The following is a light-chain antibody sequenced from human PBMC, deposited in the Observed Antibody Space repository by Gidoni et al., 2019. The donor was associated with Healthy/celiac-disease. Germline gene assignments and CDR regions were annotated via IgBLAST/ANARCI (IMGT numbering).Light chain of an antibody. CDR1: KLGDKY. V-gene: IGLV3-1*01. CDR2: QDG. CDR3: QAWDSSTVV. Sequence: SYELTQPPSGSVSPGQTASITCSGDKLGDKYACWYQQKPGQSPVLVIYQDGKRPSGTPERFSGSNSGNTATLTISGTQAMDEADCYCQAWDSSTVVFGGGTKLTVL. J-gene: IGLJ2*01.